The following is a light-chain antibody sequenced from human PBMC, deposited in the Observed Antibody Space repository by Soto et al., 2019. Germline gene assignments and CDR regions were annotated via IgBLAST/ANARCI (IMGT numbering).Light chain of an antibody. CDR2: AAS. CDR1: QVISSW. V-gene: IGKV1-12*01. J-gene: IGKJ4*01. Sequence: DIQMTQSPSFVSASVGDRVTITCRASQVISSWLAWYQHKTGRAPKLLIHAASSLESGVPSRFSGRGSGTDVTLTISSLQPEDFATYYCQQTTSFPLPFGGGTKVEIK. CDR3: QQTTSFPLP.